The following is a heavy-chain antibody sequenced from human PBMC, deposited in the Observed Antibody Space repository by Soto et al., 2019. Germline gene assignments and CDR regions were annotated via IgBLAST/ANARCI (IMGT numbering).Heavy chain of an antibody. V-gene: IGHV3-7*03. J-gene: IGHJ5*02. CDR3: ARRGSWSSSPIFDP. CDR2: IKQDGSEK. CDR1: GFTFSSYW. Sequence: GSLRLSCAASGFTFSSYWMSWVRQAPGKGLEWVANIKQDGSEKYYVDSVKGRFTISRDNAKNSLYLQMNSLRAEDTAVYYCARRGSWSSSPIFDPWGQGTLVTVSS. D-gene: IGHD6-6*01.